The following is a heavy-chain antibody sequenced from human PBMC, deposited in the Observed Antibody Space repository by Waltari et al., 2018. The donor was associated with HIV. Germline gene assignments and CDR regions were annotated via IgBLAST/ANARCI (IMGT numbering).Heavy chain of an antibody. V-gene: IGHV1-24*01. Sequence: QVQLLQSGAEVKKPGASVKVSRKVSGYTLPELSMPWARQPPGKGLEWMGGFDPEDGETIYAQKFQGRLTMTEDTSTDTAYMELSSLRSEDTAVYYCATDRGYYYDSPSGRAFDIWGQGTMVTVSS. D-gene: IGHD3-22*01. J-gene: IGHJ3*02. CDR3: ATDRGYYYDSPSGRAFDI. CDR1: GYTLPELS. CDR2: FDPEDGET.